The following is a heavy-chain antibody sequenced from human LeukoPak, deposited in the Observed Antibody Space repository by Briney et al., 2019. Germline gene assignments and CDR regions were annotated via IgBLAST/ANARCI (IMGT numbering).Heavy chain of an antibody. V-gene: IGHV4-4*02. CDR1: GGSIKSNNW. CDR3: ARGPRSSSWPSRRYNWFDP. CDR2: IYHSGST. Sequence: SETLSLTCAVSGGSIKSNNWWSWVRQPPGKGLEWIGEIYHSGSTNYNPSLESRVTVSVDKSKNQFSLKLSSVTAADTAVYYCARGPRSSSWPSRRYNWFDPWGQGTLVTVSS. J-gene: IGHJ5*02. D-gene: IGHD6-13*01.